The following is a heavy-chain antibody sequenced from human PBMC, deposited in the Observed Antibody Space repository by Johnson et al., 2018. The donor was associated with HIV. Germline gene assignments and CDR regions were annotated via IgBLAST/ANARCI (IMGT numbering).Heavy chain of an antibody. CDR2: ISYDGSNQ. V-gene: IGHV3-30*18. CDR1: GFTFSSYG. CDR3: AKGGSSSTAFDI. Sequence: QMQLVESGGGVVQPGRSLRLSCAASGFTFSSYGMHWVRQAPGKGLEWVAVISYDGSNQYYADSVKGRFTISRDNSKNTLYLQMNSLRAEDTAVYYCAKGGSSSTAFDIWGQGTMVTVSS. D-gene: IGHD6-6*01. J-gene: IGHJ3*02.